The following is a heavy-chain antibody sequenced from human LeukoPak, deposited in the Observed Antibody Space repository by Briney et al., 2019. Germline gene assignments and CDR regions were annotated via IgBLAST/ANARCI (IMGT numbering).Heavy chain of an antibody. CDR2: INPSGGST. J-gene: IGHJ6*02. V-gene: IGHV1-46*01. Sequence: GSVKVSCKASGYTFTSYYMHWVRQAPGQGLEWMGIINPSGGSTSYAQKFQGRVTMTRDTSTSTVYMELSSLRSEDTAVYYCARQPGYSGYSYEMRYYYGMDVWGQGTTVTVSS. CDR1: GYTFTSYY. CDR3: ARQPGYSGYSYEMRYYYGMDV. D-gene: IGHD5-18*01.